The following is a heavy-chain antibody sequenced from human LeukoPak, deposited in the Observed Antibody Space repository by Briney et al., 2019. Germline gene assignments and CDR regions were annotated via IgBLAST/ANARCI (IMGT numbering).Heavy chain of an antibody. D-gene: IGHD2-15*01. J-gene: IGHJ4*02. CDR3: ARDGWPAFDY. CDR2: TYYRSKWYT. CDR1: GDSVSTNTAA. V-gene: IGHV6-1*01. Sequence: SQTLSLTCANSGDSVSTNTAAWNWIRQSPSRGLEWLGRTYYRSKWYTDYAVSVKSRITINPDTSKNQFSLQLNSVTPEDTAVYFCARDGWPAFDYWGQGTLVTVSS.